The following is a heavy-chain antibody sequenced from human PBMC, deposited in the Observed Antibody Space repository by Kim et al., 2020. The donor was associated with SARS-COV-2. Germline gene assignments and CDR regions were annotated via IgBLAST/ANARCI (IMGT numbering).Heavy chain of an antibody. CDR1: GFTVSSNY. Sequence: GGSLRLSCAASGFTVSSNYMSWVRQAPGKGLEWVSVIYSCGSTYYADSVKGRFTISRDNSKNKLYLQMNSLRAEDTAVYYCARGRRTIGGGCYFDYWGQGTLVTVSS. CDR2: IYSCGST. D-gene: IGHD3-16*01. CDR3: ARGRRTIGGGCYFDY. J-gene: IGHJ4*02. V-gene: IGHV3-53*01.